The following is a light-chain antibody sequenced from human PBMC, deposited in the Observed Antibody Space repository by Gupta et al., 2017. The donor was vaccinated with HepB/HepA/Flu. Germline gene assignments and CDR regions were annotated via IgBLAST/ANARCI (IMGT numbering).Light chain of an antibody. Sequence: DIQMTQSPSSLSASVGDRVTITCRASQGISNYLAWYQQKPGKVPKLLIYAASTLKSGVPSRFSGSGSGTDFTLTISSLQPEDVATYYCQKENSSPTTFGQGTKVEIK. CDR2: AAS. CDR3: QKENSSPTT. V-gene: IGKV1-27*01. J-gene: IGKJ1*01. CDR1: QGISNY.